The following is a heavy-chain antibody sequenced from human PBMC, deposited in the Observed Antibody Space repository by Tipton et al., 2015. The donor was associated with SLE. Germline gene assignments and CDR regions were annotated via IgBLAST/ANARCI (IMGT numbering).Heavy chain of an antibody. CDR3: ARGGGDGYIFDAFDI. D-gene: IGHD5-24*01. CDR1: GFTFSNYA. CDR2: ISGSGTTT. V-gene: IGHV3-23*01. Sequence: SLRLSCAASGFTFSNYAMTWVRQAPGKGLEWVSGISGSGTTTDYADSVKGRFTISRDNSKNTLYLQMNSLRAEDTAVYYCARGGGDGYIFDAFDIWGQGTMVTVSS. J-gene: IGHJ3*02.